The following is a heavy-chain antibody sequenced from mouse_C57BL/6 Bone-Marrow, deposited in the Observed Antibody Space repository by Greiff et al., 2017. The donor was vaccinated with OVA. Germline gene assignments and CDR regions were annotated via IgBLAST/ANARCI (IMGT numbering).Heavy chain of an antibody. V-gene: IGHV1-54*01. CDR2: INPGSGGT. D-gene: IGHD1-1*01. CDR1: GYAFTNYL. Sequence: VQLQQSGAELVRPGTSVKVSCKASGYAFTNYLIEWVQQRPGQGLEWIGVINPGSGGTNYNEKFKGKATLTADKSTSTAYMQLSSLTSEDSAVYFCARPGHYYGSSYRYYDVGGTGTTVTVSS. CDR3: ARPGHYYGSSYRYYDV. J-gene: IGHJ1*03.